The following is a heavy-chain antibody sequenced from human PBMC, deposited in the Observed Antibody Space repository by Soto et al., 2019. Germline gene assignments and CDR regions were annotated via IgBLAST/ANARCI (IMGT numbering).Heavy chain of an antibody. J-gene: IGHJ6*02. D-gene: IGHD3-16*01. CDR3: ARCGLDYGMDV. CDR2: FYPTGKI. V-gene: IGHV4-4*07. CDR1: GGSINSYY. Sequence: QVQLQESGPGLVKPSETLSLTCTVSGGSINSYYWCWVRQPAGKGLEWIGRFYPTGKINYSPSLTSRLTMSADTSRNQFSLNLTSVTAADTAVYYCARCGLDYGMDVWGQGTTVTVSS.